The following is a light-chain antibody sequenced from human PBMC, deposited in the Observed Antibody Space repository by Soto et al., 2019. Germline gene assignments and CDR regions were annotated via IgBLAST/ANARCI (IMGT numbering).Light chain of an antibody. CDR2: TNN. Sequence: QSVLTQPPSVSGTPGQTVTISCSGSTSNIGSNPVNWYQQLPGTAPRLLISTNNQRPSGVPDRFSGSRSGTSASLAISGLQSEDEADYYCSTWDDSLNGYVFGTGTKVTVL. CDR1: TSNIGSNP. CDR3: STWDDSLNGYV. J-gene: IGLJ1*01. V-gene: IGLV1-44*01.